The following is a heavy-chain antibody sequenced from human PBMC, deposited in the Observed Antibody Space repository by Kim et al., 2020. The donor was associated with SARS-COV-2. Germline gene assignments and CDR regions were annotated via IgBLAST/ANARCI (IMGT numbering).Heavy chain of an antibody. D-gene: IGHD3-16*02. J-gene: IGHJ6*02. CDR2: IIPIFGTA. CDR3: ARTGYRLPTLPTYYYYYGMDV. Sequence: ASVKVSCKASGGTFSNYAISWVRQAPGQGLEWMGGIIPIFGTANYAQKFQGRVTITADESTSTAYMELSSLRSEDTAVYYCARTGYRLPTLPTYYYYYGMDVWGQGTTVTVSS. V-gene: IGHV1-69*13. CDR1: GGTFSNYA.